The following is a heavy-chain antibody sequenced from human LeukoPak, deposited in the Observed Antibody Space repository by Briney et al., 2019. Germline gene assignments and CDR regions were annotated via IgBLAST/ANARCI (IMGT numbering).Heavy chain of an antibody. Sequence: GGSLSLSCAASGFTFSSYAMSWVRQAPGKGLEWVSAISGSGGSTYYADSVKGRFTISRDNSKNTLYLQMNSLRAEDTAVYYCAKPYYYDSSGYPYYFDYWGQGTLVTVSS. CDR2: ISGSGGST. J-gene: IGHJ4*02. V-gene: IGHV3-23*01. D-gene: IGHD3-22*01. CDR3: AKPYYYDSSGYPYYFDY. CDR1: GFTFSSYA.